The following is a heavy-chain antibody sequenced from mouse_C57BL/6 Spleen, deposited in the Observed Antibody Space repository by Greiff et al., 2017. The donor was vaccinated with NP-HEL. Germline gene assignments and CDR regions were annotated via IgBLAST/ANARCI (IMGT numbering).Heavy chain of an antibody. CDR2: IDPENGDT. CDR1: GFNIKDDY. Sequence: VQLKQSGAELVRPGASVKLSCTASGFNIKDDYMHWVKQRPEQGLEWIGWIDPENGDTEYASKFQGKATITADTSSNTAYLQLSSLTSEDTAVYYCTGAFDYGSSYAMDYWGQGTSVTVSS. J-gene: IGHJ4*01. D-gene: IGHD1-1*01. V-gene: IGHV14-4*01. CDR3: TGAFDYGSSYAMDY.